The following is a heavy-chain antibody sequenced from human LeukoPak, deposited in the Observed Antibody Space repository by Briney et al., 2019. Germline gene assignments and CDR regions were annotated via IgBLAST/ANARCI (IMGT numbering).Heavy chain of an antibody. V-gene: IGHV3-23*01. J-gene: IGHJ4*02. CDR2: ITGGGST. D-gene: IGHD4-23*01. CDR1: GFTFSNYA. Sequence: PGGSLRLSCAASGFTFSNYAMSWVRQAPGKGLEWVSAITGGGSTYYADSVKGRFTISRDNSKNTLYLQMNSLRAEDTAVYYCAKDIQTTVVNQPFDYWGQGTLVTVSS. CDR3: AKDIQTTVVNQPFDY.